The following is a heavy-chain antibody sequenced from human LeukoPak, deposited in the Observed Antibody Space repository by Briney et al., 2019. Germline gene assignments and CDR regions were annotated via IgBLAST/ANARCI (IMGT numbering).Heavy chain of an antibody. D-gene: IGHD6-25*01. J-gene: IGHJ4*02. CDR2: INQGGSDK. V-gene: IGHV3-7*01. Sequence: GGSLRLSCAASGFTFSGYWMSWVRQAPGMGLQWVANINQGGSDKYYVDSVKGRFTISRDNANNLLYLQMNSLRGEDTAVYYCTRDRSRAVDDWGQGTLVTVSS. CDR1: GFTFSGYW. CDR3: TRDRSRAVDD.